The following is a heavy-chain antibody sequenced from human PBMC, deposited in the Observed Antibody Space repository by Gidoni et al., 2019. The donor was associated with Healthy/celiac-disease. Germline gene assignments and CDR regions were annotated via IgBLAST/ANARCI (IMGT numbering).Heavy chain of an antibody. J-gene: IGHJ4*02. Sequence: AAPVKGRFTISRDDSKNTLYLQMNSLKTEDTAVYYCTILTGTYDFWSGWAFDYWGQGTLVTVSS. CDR3: TILTGTYDFWSGWAFDY. V-gene: IGHV3-15*01. D-gene: IGHD3-3*01.